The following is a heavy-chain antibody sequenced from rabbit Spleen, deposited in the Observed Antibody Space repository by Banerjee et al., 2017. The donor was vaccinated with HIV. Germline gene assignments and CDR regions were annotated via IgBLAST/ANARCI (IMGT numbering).Heavy chain of an antibody. J-gene: IGHJ4*01. CDR1: GFSFSSNDY. CDR2: IGSSSSGFT. CDR3: ARGYSSIDYYNL. V-gene: IGHV1S40*01. D-gene: IGHD1-1*01. Sequence: QSLEESGGDLVKPGASLTLTCTASGFSFSSNDYMCWVRQAPGKGLEWISCIGSSSSGFTYSATWAKGRFTISKTSSTTVTLQMTSLTAADTATYFCARGYSSIDYYNLWGPGTLVTVS.